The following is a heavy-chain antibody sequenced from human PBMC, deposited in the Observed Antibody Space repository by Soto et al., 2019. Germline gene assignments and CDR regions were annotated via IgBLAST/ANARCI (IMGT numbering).Heavy chain of an antibody. CDR1: GYTFTSYA. CDR3: ASSYYYDSSGYSSLYYYGMDV. Sequence: QVQLVQSGAEVKKPGASVKVSCKASGYTFTSYAMHWVRQAPGQRLEWMGWINAGNGNTNYSQMFQGRVTITRATSASTAYMALSSLRSEDTAVYYCASSYYYDSSGYSSLYYYGMDVWGQGTTVTVSS. D-gene: IGHD3-22*01. CDR2: INAGNGNT. V-gene: IGHV1-3*01. J-gene: IGHJ6*02.